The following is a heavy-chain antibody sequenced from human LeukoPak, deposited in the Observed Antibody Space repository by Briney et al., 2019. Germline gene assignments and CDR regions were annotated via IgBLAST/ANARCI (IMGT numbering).Heavy chain of an antibody. CDR2: IRYDGSNK. Sequence: PGGSLRLSCAASGFTFSSYGMHWVRQAPGKGLEWVAFIRYDGSNKYYADSVKGRFTISRDNSKNTLYLQMNSLRPEDTSVYYCAKALGRSTTGLDAFDIWGQGTMVTVSS. J-gene: IGHJ3*02. V-gene: IGHV3-30*02. CDR1: GFTFSSYG. CDR3: AKALGRSTTGLDAFDI. D-gene: IGHD1/OR15-1a*01.